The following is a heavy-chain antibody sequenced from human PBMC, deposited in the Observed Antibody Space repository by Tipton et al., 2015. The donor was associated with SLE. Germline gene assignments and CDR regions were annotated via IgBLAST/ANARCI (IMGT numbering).Heavy chain of an antibody. CDR1: GGSFSGYY. Sequence: TLSLTCAVYGGSFSGYYWSWIRQPPGKGLEWIGEINHRGSTNYNPSLKSRVTISVDTSKNQFSLKLSSVTAADTAVYYCARERESRAARRVLGALDYWGQGTLVTVSS. CDR2: INHRGST. V-gene: IGHV4-34*01. CDR3: ARERESRAARRVLGALDY. D-gene: IGHD6-6*01. J-gene: IGHJ4*02.